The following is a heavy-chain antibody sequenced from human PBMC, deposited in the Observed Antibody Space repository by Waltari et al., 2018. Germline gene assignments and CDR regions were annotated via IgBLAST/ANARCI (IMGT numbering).Heavy chain of an antibody. CDR3: ARGPLGAAHWFDS. CDR1: GYSFTDYY. CDR2: VDPERGET. D-gene: IGHD1-26*01. Sequence: EVHLVQSGAEVKKPGATVKISCKASGYSFTDYYIHWIQQAPGKGLTGMGRVDPERGETLFVPQFQGRLTLSADTARDTAYMELTSLHYDDTAVYYCARGPLGAAHWFDSWGQGTLVTVSS. V-gene: IGHV1-69-2*01. J-gene: IGHJ5*01.